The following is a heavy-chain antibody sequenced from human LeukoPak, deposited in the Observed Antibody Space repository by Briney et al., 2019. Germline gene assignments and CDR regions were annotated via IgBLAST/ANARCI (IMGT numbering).Heavy chain of an antibody. CDR3: AKDSLRGGSCYSGDCYSFDY. CDR1: GFTFYDYA. CDR2: ISWNSGSI. J-gene: IGHJ4*02. D-gene: IGHD2-15*01. V-gene: IGHV3-9*01. Sequence: GGSLRLSCAASGFTFYDYAMHWVRQAPGKGLEGVSGISWNSGSIGYADSVKGRFTISRDNAKNSLYLQMNSLRAEDTALYYCAKDSLRGGSCYSGDCYSFDYWGQGTLVTVSS.